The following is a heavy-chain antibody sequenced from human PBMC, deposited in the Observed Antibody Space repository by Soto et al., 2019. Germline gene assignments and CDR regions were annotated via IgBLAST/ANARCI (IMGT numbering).Heavy chain of an antibody. V-gene: IGHV4-31*03. D-gene: IGHD3-10*01. CDR1: GGSISSGVYY. J-gene: IGHJ4*02. CDR2: IYYSGST. Sequence: QVQLQESGPGLVKPSQTLSLTCTVSGGSISSGVYYWSWIRQHPGKGLEWIGYIYYSGSTYYNPSLKSRVTISVDTSKNQFSLTLSSVTAADTAVYYCATYGSGTYKPTTFDYWGQGTLVTVSS. CDR3: ATYGSGTYKPTTFDY.